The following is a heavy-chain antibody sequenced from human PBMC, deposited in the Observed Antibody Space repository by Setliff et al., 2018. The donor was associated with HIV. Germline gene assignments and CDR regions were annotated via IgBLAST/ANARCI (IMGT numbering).Heavy chain of an antibody. CDR2: IYYSGST. D-gene: IGHD3-22*01. J-gene: IGHJ4*02. CDR3: ARGLSFYDPGGFDY. Sequence: SETLSLTCTVSGGSISSGGYSWSWIRQHPGKGLEWIGYIYYSGSTYYNPSLKSRVTISVDTSKNQFSLKLRSVTAADTAVYYCARGLSFYDPGGFDYWGQGTLVTVSS. V-gene: IGHV4-31*03. CDR1: GGSISSGGYS.